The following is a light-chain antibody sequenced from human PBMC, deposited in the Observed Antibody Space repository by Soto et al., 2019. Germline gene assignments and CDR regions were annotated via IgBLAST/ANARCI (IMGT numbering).Light chain of an antibody. Sequence: QAVVTQPPSVSAAPGQKVTISCSGSSSNIGNNYVSWYQQLPGTAPKLLIYDNNKRPSGIPDRFSGSKSGTSATLGITGLQTGDEADYYCGTWDSSLSAAGVFGTGTKLTVL. CDR2: DNN. CDR1: SSNIGNNY. CDR3: GTWDSSLSAAGV. J-gene: IGLJ1*01. V-gene: IGLV1-51*01.